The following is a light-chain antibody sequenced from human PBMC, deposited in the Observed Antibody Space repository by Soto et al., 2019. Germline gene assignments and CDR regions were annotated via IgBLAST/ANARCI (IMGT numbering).Light chain of an antibody. CDR3: QQSFSVPPP. J-gene: IGKJ4*01. CDR2: VAS. Sequence: DIQMTQSPSSLSASLGDRVTITCRASQTISNYLNWYQQKPGKAPKLLISVASTLQSGVPSTFSGGGSGTDFTLPISNLQPEDVATYYCQQSFSVPPPFGGGTKVAIK. V-gene: IGKV1-39*01. CDR1: QTISNY.